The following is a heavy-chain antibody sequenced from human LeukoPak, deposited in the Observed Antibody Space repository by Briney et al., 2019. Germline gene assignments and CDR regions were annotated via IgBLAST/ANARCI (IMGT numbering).Heavy chain of an antibody. CDR1: RFTFSSYG. CDR3: AKDRGAIYYDSSGYHYYYYYYMDV. V-gene: IGHV3-30*02. Sequence: PGGSLRLSCAASRFTFSSYGMHWVRQAPGKGLEWVAFIRYDGSNKYYADSVKGRFTISRDNSKNTLYLQMNSLRAEDTAVYYCAKDRGAIYYDSSGYHYYYYYYMDVWGKGTTVTISS. J-gene: IGHJ6*03. D-gene: IGHD3-22*01. CDR2: IRYDGSNK.